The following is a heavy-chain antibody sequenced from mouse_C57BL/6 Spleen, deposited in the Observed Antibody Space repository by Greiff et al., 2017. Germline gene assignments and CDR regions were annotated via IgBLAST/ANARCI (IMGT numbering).Heavy chain of an antibody. Sequence: QVQLQQSGAELARPGASVKLSCKASGYTFTSYGISWVKQRTGQGLEWIGEIYPRSGYTYYNGKFKGKATLTADKSSSTAYMMLRSLTSEDSAVYFCARPTMVTTGYFDVWGTGTTVTVSS. CDR3: ARPTMVTTGYFDV. CDR1: GYTFTSYG. D-gene: IGHD2-10*01. J-gene: IGHJ1*03. V-gene: IGHV1-81*01. CDR2: IYPRSGYT.